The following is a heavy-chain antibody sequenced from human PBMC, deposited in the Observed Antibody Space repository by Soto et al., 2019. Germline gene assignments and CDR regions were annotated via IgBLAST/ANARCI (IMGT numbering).Heavy chain of an antibody. J-gene: IGHJ4*02. Sequence: SVKVSCKASGGTFSSYAISWVRQAPGQGLEWMGGIIPIFGTANYAQKFQGRVTITADKSTSTAYMELSSLRSEDTAVYYCARDSGRGWYFDYWGQGTLVTDSS. CDR3: ARDSGRGWYFDY. D-gene: IGHD6-19*01. CDR1: GGTFSSYA. V-gene: IGHV1-69*06. CDR2: IIPIFGTA.